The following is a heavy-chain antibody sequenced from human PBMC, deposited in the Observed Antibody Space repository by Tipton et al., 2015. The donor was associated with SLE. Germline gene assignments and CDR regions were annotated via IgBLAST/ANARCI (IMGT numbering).Heavy chain of an antibody. V-gene: IGHV4-59*01. Sequence: TLSLTCSVSGDSINSYYWSWIRQTPGKGLEWIGYVSFNGITNYNPSLESRVSISLDRSRNQISLRLTSVTAADTAVYFCARGYTSSGFNRFDPWGQGTLVTVSS. CDR3: ARGYTSSGFNRFDP. CDR2: VSFNGIT. J-gene: IGHJ5*02. CDR1: GDSINSYY. D-gene: IGHD3-10*01.